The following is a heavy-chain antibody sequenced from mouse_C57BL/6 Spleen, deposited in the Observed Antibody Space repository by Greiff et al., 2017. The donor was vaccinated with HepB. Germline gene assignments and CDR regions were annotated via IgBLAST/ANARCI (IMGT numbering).Heavy chain of an antibody. V-gene: IGHV7-3*01. J-gene: IGHJ2*01. CDR2: IRNKANGYTT. Sequence: EVKLVESGGGLVQPGGSLSLSCAASGFTFTDYYMSWVRQPPGKALEWLGFIRNKANGYTTEYNASVKGRFTISRDNSQSILYLQMNALRAEDSATYYGARYEGLRRGFDYWGQGTTLTVSS. D-gene: IGHD2-4*01. CDR1: GFTFTDYY. CDR3: ARYEGLRRGFDY.